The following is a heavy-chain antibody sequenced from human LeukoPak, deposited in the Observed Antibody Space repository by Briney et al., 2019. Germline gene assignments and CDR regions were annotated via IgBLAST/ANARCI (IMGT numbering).Heavy chain of an antibody. Sequence: SETLSLTCAVYGGSFSGYYWSWIRQPPGKGLEWIGSIYYSGSTYYNPSLKSRVTISVDTSKNQFSLKLSSVTAADTAVYYCARHSAYYGSSGYDYWGQGTLVTVSS. D-gene: IGHD3-22*01. J-gene: IGHJ4*02. V-gene: IGHV4-34*01. CDR1: GGSFSGYY. CDR2: IYYSGST. CDR3: ARHSAYYGSSGYDY.